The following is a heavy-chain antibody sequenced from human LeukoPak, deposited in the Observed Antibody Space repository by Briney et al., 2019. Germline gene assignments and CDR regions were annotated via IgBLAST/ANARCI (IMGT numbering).Heavy chain of an antibody. CDR2: IYTSGST. J-gene: IGHJ6*02. CDR1: GGSISSYY. D-gene: IGHD2-2*03. V-gene: IGHV4-4*07. CDR3: ARDGYCSSTSCYDFYYYGKDV. Sequence: SETLSLTCTVSGGSISSYYWSWIRQPAGKGLEWIGRIYTSGSTNYNPSLKSRVTMSVDTSKNQFSLKLSSVTAADTAVYYCARDGYCSSTSCYDFYYYGKDVWGQGTTVTVSS.